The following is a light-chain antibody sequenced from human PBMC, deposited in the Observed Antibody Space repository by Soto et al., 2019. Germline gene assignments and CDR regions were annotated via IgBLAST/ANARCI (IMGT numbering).Light chain of an antibody. CDR1: SSDVGGYDY. CDR2: EVT. CDR3: SSYTSSSPRV. J-gene: IGLJ2*01. V-gene: IGLV2-8*01. Sequence: QSALTQPPSASGSPGRSVTISCTGTSSDVGGYDYVSWFQQHPGKAPKLITYEVTKRPSGVPDRFSASKSGNTASLTVSGLQAEDEADYYCSSYTSSSPRVFGGGTKLTV.